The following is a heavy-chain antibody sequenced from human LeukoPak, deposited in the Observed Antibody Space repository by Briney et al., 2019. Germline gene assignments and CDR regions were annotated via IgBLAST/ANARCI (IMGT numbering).Heavy chain of an antibody. J-gene: IGHJ4*02. CDR2: IYPDDSDT. Sequence: GESLKISCKGSGYSFTSYWIGWVRQMPGKGLEWMGLIYPDDSDTRYSPSFQGQVSISADKSISTAYLQWSRLQASDTAMYFCARWDNYGYDFWGQGTLVTVSS. CDR3: ARWDNYGYDF. D-gene: IGHD5-18*01. V-gene: IGHV5-51*01. CDR1: GYSFTSYW.